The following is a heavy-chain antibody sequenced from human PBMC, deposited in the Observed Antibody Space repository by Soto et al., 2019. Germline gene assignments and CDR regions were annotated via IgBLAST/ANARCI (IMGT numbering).Heavy chain of an antibody. V-gene: IGHV3-21*01. J-gene: IGHJ4*02. Sequence: EVQLVESGGGLVRPWESLRLSCAASGFTFSSYTMTWVRQAPGKGLEWVSSISFSSTNIHYADSVKGRFTISRDNAKNSLYLQMNSLRVEDTAVYYCARGAGDLPYWGQGTLVTVSS. CDR1: GFTFSSYT. CDR3: ARGAGDLPY. CDR2: ISFSSTNI. D-gene: IGHD7-27*01.